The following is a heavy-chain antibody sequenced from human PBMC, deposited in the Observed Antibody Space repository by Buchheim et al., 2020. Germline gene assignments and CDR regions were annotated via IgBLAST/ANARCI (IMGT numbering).Heavy chain of an antibody. J-gene: IGHJ4*02. Sequence: QVQVVESGGGVVQPGRSLRLSCAASGFVFSTYAMHWLRQAPGKGLEWLALISYGGSKTFYADSVKGRFTLSRDNSKNTVYLQMNSLTADDTAVYYCARDLAGSAATDPVCLIDHWGQGTL. D-gene: IGHD6-13*01. CDR2: ISYGGSKT. V-gene: IGHV3-30*01. CDR3: ARDLAGSAATDPVCLIDH. CDR1: GFVFSTYA.